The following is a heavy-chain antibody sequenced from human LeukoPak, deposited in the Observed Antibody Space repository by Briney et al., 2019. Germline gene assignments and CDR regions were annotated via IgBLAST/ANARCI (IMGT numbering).Heavy chain of an antibody. V-gene: IGHV3-7*01. CDR3: ATYSSSNGREFQY. D-gene: IGHD2-2*01. CDR2: IQQHGSET. Sequence: GGSLRLSCEGSGFTFSNYWMSWVRQAPGKGLEWVANIQQHGSETYYGDSVKGRFTISRDNAKNSLYLQMNSLRAEDAAVYYCATYSSSNGREFQYWGQGTLVTVSS. J-gene: IGHJ1*01. CDR1: GFTFSNYW.